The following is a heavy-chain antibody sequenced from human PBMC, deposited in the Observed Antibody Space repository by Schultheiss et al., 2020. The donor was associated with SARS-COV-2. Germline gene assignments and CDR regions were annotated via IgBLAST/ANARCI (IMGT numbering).Heavy chain of an antibody. CDR3: ASLYYYDSSGYYHLPLDY. Sequence: GGSLRLSCAASGFTFSSYGMHWVRQAPGKGLEWVAVIWYDGSNKYYADSVKGRFTISRDNSKNTLYLQMNSLRAEDTAVYYCASLYYYDSSGYYHLPLDYWGQGTLVTVSS. J-gene: IGHJ4*02. D-gene: IGHD3-22*01. V-gene: IGHV3-33*01. CDR1: GFTFSSYG. CDR2: IWYDGSNK.